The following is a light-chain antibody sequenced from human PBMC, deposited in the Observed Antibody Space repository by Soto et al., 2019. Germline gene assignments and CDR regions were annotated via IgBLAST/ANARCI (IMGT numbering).Light chain of an antibody. V-gene: IGKV3-15*01. CDR2: GAS. Sequence: EIVMTQSPATLPVSPGERATLSCRASQSVSSNLAWYQQKPGQAPRLLIYGASTRATGIPARFSGSGSGTEFTLTISILQSEDFAVYYCQQYNNWPPWTFGQGTKVDIK. J-gene: IGKJ1*01. CDR1: QSVSSN. CDR3: QQYNNWPPWT.